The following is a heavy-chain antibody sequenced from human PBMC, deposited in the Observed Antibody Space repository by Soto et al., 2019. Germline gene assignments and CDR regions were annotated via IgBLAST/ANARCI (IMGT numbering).Heavy chain of an antibody. J-gene: IGHJ4*02. CDR2: ISSSNTK. D-gene: IGHD3-16*01. CDR3: ARVPFGADYYFDY. Sequence: QVQLVESGGVLVEPGGSLRLSCAASGFSFSDHYMSWLRQAPGKGLEWLSYISSSNTKYYADSLKGRFTISRDNAKNSRYLQMSSLRDEDTAVYYCARVPFGADYYFDYWGQGTLVTVSS. V-gene: IGHV3-11*04. CDR1: GFSFSDHY.